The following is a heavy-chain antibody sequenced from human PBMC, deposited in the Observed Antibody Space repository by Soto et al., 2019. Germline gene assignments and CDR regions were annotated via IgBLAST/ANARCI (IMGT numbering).Heavy chain of an antibody. J-gene: IGHJ6*02. CDR2: IWYDGSNE. CDR1: GFTFSNYG. V-gene: IGHV3-33*01. CDR3: ARDDIPGRAVAIYGMDV. Sequence: SLRLSCAASGFTFSNYGMRWVRQAPGKGLEWVAVIWYDGSNEDYADSVKGRFTISRDNSKNTLYLQMNSLRAEDTAVYYCARDDIPGRAVAIYGMDVWGQGTTVTVSS. D-gene: IGHD6-19*01.